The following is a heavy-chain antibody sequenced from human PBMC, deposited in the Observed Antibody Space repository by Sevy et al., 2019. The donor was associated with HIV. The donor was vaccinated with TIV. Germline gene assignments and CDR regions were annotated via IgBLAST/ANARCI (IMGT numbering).Heavy chain of an antibody. D-gene: IGHD2-2*01. Sequence: SETLSLTCTVSGGSISSGGYYWSWIRQHPGKGLEWIGYIYYSGSTYYNPSLKSRVIISVDTSKNQFSLKLSSVTAEDTAVYYCARARGSSTSWYHYGMDVWGQGTTVTVSS. J-gene: IGHJ6*02. V-gene: IGHV4-31*03. CDR2: IYYSGST. CDR3: ARARGSSTSWYHYGMDV. CDR1: GGSISSGGYY.